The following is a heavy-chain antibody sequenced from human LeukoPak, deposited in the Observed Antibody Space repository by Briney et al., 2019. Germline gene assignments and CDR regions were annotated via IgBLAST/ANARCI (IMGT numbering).Heavy chain of an antibody. V-gene: IGHV1-2*02. CDR1: GYTFTGYY. CDR3: ARSGIYYYYGMDV. Sequence: GASVKVSCKASGYTFTGYYMHWVRQAPGQGLEWMGWINPNSGGTNYAQKFQGRVTMTRDTSISTAYMELSRLSSDDTAVYYCARSGIYYYYGMDVWGQGTTVTVSS. CDR2: INPNSGGT. D-gene: IGHD1-14*01. J-gene: IGHJ6*02.